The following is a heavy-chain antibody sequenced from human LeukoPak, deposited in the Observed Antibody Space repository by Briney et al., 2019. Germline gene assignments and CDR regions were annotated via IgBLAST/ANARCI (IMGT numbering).Heavy chain of an antibody. D-gene: IGHD3-16*02. Sequence: ASVKVSCKASGNTFTGYDINWVRQATGQGLEWMGWMNPNSGNTGSAQRFQGRVTMTRDTSISTAYMELSSLTSEDTAVYYCARGPLVRLPSSFDPWGQGTLVTVSS. V-gene: IGHV1-8*01. CDR2: MNPNSGNT. CDR3: ARGPLVRLPSSFDP. J-gene: IGHJ5*02. CDR1: GNTFTGYD.